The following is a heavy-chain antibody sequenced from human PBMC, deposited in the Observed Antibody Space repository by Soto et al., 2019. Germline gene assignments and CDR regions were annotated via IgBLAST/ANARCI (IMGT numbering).Heavy chain of an antibody. CDR1: GGSVSSDSYY. J-gene: IGHJ4*02. Sequence: QVQLQESGPRLVQPSETLSLTCSVSGGSVSSDSYYWSWIRQPPGAGLEWIGYIYFSGTTNYNPSLESRVTMLVDSSKHQFSLKLSSVTAADTAVYYCARSPGSGDYVDYWGQGTLVAVSS. CDR3: ARSPGSGDYVDY. CDR2: IYFSGTT. D-gene: IGHD4-17*01. V-gene: IGHV4-61*01.